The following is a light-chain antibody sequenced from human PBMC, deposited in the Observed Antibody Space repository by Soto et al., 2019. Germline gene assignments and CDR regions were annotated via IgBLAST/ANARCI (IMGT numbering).Light chain of an antibody. V-gene: IGKV3-11*01. CDR3: QQRSDWIT. Sequence: SPGYRSSLYCRASQSISNYFAWYQQKPGQPPRLLIYDASTRATGIPARFSGSGSGTDFTLTSSSLDPEDCAVYYCQQRSDWITVGQGTRMEIK. CDR1: QSISNY. J-gene: IGKJ5*01. CDR2: DAS.